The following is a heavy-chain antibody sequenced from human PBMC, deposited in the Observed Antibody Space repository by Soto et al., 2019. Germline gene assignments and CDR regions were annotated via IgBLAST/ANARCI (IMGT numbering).Heavy chain of an antibody. Sequence: SETLSLTCAVYGGSFSGYYWSWIRQPPGKGLEWIGEINHSGSTNYNPSLKSRVTISVDTSKNQFSLKLSSVTAADTAVYYCARGRRYTPVAGTDYYYYYGMDVWGQGTAATVPS. D-gene: IGHD6-19*01. CDR2: INHSGST. V-gene: IGHV4-34*01. J-gene: IGHJ6*02. CDR3: ARGRRYTPVAGTDYYYYYGMDV. CDR1: GGSFSGYY.